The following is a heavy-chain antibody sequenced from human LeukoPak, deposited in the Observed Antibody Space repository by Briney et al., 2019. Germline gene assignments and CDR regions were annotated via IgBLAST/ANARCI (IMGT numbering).Heavy chain of an antibody. D-gene: IGHD6-13*01. Sequence: SETLSLTCTVSGGSISSSSYYWGWIRQPPGKGLEWIGSIYYSGSTYYNPSLKSRVTISVDTSKNQFSLKLSSVTAADTAVYYCARAGTLYSSSCQSWGDCSKVGGIAAWGQGTLVTVSS. V-gene: IGHV4-39*07. J-gene: IGHJ5*02. CDR2: IYYSGST. CDR1: GGSISSSSYY. CDR3: ARAGTLYSSSCQSWGDCSKVGGIAA.